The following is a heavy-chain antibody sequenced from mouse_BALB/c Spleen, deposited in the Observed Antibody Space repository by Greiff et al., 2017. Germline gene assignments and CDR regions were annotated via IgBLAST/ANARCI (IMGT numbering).Heavy chain of an antibody. V-gene: IGHV3-2*02. CDR1: GYSITSDYA. CDR3: ASERGSMWCAY. J-gene: IGHJ3*01. D-gene: IGHD2-3*01. Sequence: EVKLVESGPGLVKPSQSLSLTCTVTGYSITSDYAWNWIRQFPGNKLEWMGYISYSGSTSYNPSLKSRISITRDTSKNQFFLQLNSVTTEDTATYYCASERGSMWCAYGGQGTLVTVSA. CDR2: ISYSGST.